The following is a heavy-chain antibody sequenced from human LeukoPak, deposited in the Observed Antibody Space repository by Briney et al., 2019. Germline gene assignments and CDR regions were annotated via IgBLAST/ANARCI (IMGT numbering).Heavy chain of an antibody. J-gene: IGHJ4*02. D-gene: IGHD2-2*02. CDR2: IRYDGSNK. CDR3: AKDGECSSTSCYTQDLLDY. CDR1: GFTFSSYG. Sequence: PGGSLRLSCAASGFTFSSYGMHWVRQAPGKGLEGVAFIRYDGSNKYYADSVKGRFTISRDNSKNTLYLQMNSLRAEDTAVYYCAKDGECSSTSCYTQDLLDYWGQGTLVTVSS. V-gene: IGHV3-30*02.